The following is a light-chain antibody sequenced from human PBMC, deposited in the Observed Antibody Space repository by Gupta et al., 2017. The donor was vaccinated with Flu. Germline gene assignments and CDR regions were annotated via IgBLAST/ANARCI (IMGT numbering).Light chain of an antibody. V-gene: IGLV2-14*01. Sequence: HSALAQPASVSGSPGQSIAISCTGPSSDIGGFNYVSWYQQHPGKAPKLMIYEVSNRPSGVSNRFSGSKSDNTASLTISGLQAEDEADYYCSSYTASTTLVFGGGTKLTVL. CDR3: SSYTASTTLV. J-gene: IGLJ2*01. CDR2: EVS. CDR1: SSDIGGFNY.